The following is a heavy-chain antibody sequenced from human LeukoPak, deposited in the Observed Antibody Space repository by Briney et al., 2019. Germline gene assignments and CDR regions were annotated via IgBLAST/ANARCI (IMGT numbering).Heavy chain of an antibody. CDR2: IRYDGSNK. J-gene: IGHJ4*02. V-gene: IGHV3-30*02. CDR3: ARVTTVVTPGYFDY. Sequence: GGSLRLSCAASGFTFSSYVMHWVRQAPGKGLEWVAFIRYDGSNKYYADSVKGRFTISRDNSKNTLYLQMNSLRAEDTAVYYCARVTTVVTPGYFDYWGQGTLVTVSS. D-gene: IGHD4-23*01. CDR1: GFTFSSYV.